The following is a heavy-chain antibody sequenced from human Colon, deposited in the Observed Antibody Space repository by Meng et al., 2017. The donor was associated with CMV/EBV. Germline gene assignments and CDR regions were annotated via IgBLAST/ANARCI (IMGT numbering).Heavy chain of an antibody. Sequence: CEDSGYTFTAYYIHWVRQAPGQGLEWVGRLNPDNGGTIYARKFQGRVTMTRDTSIRTAYMELSRLSSDDTAVYYCSRGRGASSWFDPWGHGTLVTVSS. V-gene: IGHV1-2*06. D-gene: IGHD1-26*01. CDR3: SRGRGASSWFDP. J-gene: IGHJ5*02. CDR2: LNPDNGGT. CDR1: GYTFTAYY.